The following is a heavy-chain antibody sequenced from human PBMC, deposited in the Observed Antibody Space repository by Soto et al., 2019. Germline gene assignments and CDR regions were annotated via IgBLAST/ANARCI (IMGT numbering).Heavy chain of an antibody. J-gene: IGHJ5*02. CDR2: IHYSGST. D-gene: IGHD6-13*01. V-gene: IGHV4-31*03. Sequence: QVQLQESGPGLVEPSQTLSLTCTVSGGSISGEGYYWSWIRQYSGRGLEWLGYIHYSGSTYYNPSLKSRVTISVDTSKTQFFLKLSSVTAADPAVYYCARAWTATAGWANWFDRWGQGTLVTVSS. CDR1: GGSISGEGYY. CDR3: ARAWTATAGWANWFDR.